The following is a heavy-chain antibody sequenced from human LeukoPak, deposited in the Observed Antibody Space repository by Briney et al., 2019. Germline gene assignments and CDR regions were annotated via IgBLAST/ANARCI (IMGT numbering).Heavy chain of an antibody. V-gene: IGHV3-74*01. CDR2: INSDGSST. CDR3: ARGGIQRYYYGMDV. J-gene: IGHJ6*02. D-gene: IGHD5-18*01. Sequence: GGSLRLSCAASGFTFSSYWMHWGRHAPGEGLVWVSRINSDGSSTSYADSVKGRFTISRDNAKNTLYLQMNSLRAEDTAVYYCARGGIQRYYYGMDVWGQGTTVTVSS. CDR1: GFTFSSYW.